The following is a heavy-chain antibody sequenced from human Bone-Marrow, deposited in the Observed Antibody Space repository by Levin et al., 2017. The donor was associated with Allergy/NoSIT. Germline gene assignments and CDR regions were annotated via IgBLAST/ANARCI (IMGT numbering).Heavy chain of an antibody. Sequence: KVSCKGSGFLFNNQWIAWVRQLPGKGPEWMGIIYIADSDTRYSPSFQGHVTFSADRSISTAYLEWSSLKASDTAMYYCAQTSVDTWLDPWGQGTQVTVSS. CDR3: AQTSVDTWLDP. J-gene: IGHJ5*02. CDR1: GFLFNNQW. D-gene: IGHD1-1*01. V-gene: IGHV5-51*01. CDR2: IYIADSDT.